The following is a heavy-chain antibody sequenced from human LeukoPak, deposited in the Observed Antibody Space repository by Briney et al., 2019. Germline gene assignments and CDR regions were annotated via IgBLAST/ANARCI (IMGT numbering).Heavy chain of an antibody. J-gene: IGHJ4*02. CDR3: ARGGVVPAAPYYFDY. V-gene: IGHV3-7*03. D-gene: IGHD2-2*01. CDR2: IKQDGSEK. Sequence: GGPLRLSCAASGFTFSSYWMSWVRQAPGKGLEWVANIKQDGSEKYYVDSVKGRFTISRDNAKNSLYLQMNSLRAEDTAVYYCARGGVVPAAPYYFDYWGQGTLVTVSS. CDR1: GFTFSSYW.